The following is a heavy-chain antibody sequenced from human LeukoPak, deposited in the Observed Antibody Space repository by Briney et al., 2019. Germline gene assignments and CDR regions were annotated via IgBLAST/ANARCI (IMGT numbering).Heavy chain of an antibody. CDR3: VRGPHIAATSY. CDR2: IKQDGSEK. D-gene: IGHD6-25*01. CDR1: GFTFSSYA. V-gene: IGHV3-7*03. Sequence: GESLRLSCAASGFTFSSYAMHWVRQAPGKGLEWVANIKQDGSEKQYVDSVKGRFAISRDNAKKSLYLQINTLRAEDTAVYYCVRGPHIAATSYWGQGTLVTVSS. J-gene: IGHJ4*02.